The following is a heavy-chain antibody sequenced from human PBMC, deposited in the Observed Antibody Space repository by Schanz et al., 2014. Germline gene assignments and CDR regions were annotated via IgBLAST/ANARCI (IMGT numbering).Heavy chain of an antibody. CDR1: GFPFSSFW. CDR3: AREGYGGKAFNY. CDR2: IREDGTDK. Sequence: EVQLVESGGGLVQPGGSLRLSCAASGFPFSSFWMSWVRQAPGKGLEWVANIREDGTDKYYVDSVKGRFTISRDNAKNSVYLQMNSLRAEDTALYYCAREGYGGKAFNYWGQGTLXTVSS. J-gene: IGHJ4*02. D-gene: IGHD2-15*01. V-gene: IGHV3-7*01.